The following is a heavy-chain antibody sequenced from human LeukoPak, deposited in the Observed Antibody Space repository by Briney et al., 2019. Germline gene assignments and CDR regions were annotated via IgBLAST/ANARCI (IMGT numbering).Heavy chain of an antibody. CDR3: AREGGGRYYYEPFDI. CDR1: GGTFSSYA. V-gene: IGHV1-69*06. J-gene: IGHJ3*02. CDR2: IIPIFGTA. D-gene: IGHD3-22*01. Sequence: SVKVSCKASGGTFSSYAISWVRQAPGQGLEWMGGIIPIFGTANYAQKFQGRVTITADKSTSTAYMELSSLRSEDTAVYYCAREGGGRYYYEPFDIWGQGTMVTVSS.